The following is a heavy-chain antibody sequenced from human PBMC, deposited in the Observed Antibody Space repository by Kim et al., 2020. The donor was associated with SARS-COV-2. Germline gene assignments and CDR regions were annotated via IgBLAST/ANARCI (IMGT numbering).Heavy chain of an antibody. D-gene: IGHD6-19*01. Sequence: APFTISRENSKNTLHLQIDSLRAEDTAVYYCARDAHMSVWYGVLDYWGQGTLVTVSS. J-gene: IGHJ4*02. V-gene: IGHV3-23*01. CDR3: ARDAHMSVWYGVLDY.